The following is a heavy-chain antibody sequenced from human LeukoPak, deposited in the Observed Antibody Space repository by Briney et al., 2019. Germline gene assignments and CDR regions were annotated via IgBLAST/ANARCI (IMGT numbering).Heavy chain of an antibody. CDR2: IYTSGST. CDR1: GVTISSYY. Sequence: SETLSLTCTVSGVTISSYYWSWLRQPPGKGPEWIGYIYTSGSTNYNPSLKSRVTISVDTSKNQFSLKLSSVTAADTAVYYCARTNRAYCGGDCYYYEFDYWGQGTLVTVSS. J-gene: IGHJ4*02. V-gene: IGHV4-4*09. CDR3: ARTNRAYCGGDCYYYEFDY. D-gene: IGHD2-21*02.